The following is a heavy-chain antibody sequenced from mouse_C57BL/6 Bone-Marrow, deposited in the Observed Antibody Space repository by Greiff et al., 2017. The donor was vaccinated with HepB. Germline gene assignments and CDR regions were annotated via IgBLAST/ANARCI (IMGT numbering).Heavy chain of an antibody. CDR1: GYTFTSYW. D-gene: IGHD1-1*01. Sequence: VQLQQSGTVLARPGASVKMSCKTSGYTFTSYWMHWVKQRPGQGLEWIGAIYPGNSDTSYNQKFKGKAKLTAVTSASTAYMELSSLTNEDSAVYYCTKGTTVVATDYWGQGTTLTVSS. V-gene: IGHV1-5*01. CDR3: TKGTTVVATDY. CDR2: IYPGNSDT. J-gene: IGHJ2*01.